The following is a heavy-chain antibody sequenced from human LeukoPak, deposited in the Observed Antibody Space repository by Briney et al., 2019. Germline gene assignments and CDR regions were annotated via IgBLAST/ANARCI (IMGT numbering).Heavy chain of an antibody. CDR1: GGSFSGYY. CDR2: INHSGST. D-gene: IGHD6-13*01. J-gene: IGHJ3*02. Sequence: SETLSLTCAVCGGSFSGYYWSWIRQPPGKGLEWIGEINHSGSTNYNPSLKSRVTISVDTSKNQFSLKLSSVTAADTAVYYCARAHRGVSKAGTKTIEQRAFDIWGQGTMVTVSS. V-gene: IGHV4-34*01. CDR3: ARAHRGVSKAGTKTIEQRAFDI.